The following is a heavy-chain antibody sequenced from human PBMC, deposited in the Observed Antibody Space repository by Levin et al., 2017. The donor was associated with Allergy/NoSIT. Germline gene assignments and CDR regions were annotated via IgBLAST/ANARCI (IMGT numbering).Heavy chain of an antibody. V-gene: IGHV4-38-2*01. Sequence: SETLSLTCAVSGYSISSGYYWGWIRQPPGKGLEWIGSIYHSGSTYYNPSLKSRVTISVDTSKNQFSLKLSSVTAADTAVYYCARGYYGSGSYYKSNLPFDYWGQGTLVTVSS. CDR2: IYHSGST. J-gene: IGHJ4*02. CDR1: GYSISSGYY. CDR3: ARGYYGSGSYYKSNLPFDY. D-gene: IGHD3-10*01.